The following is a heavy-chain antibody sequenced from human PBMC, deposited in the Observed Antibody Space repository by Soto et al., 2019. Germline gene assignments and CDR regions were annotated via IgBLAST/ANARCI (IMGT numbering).Heavy chain of an antibody. D-gene: IGHD4-17*01. CDR3: ARHNVDYGSNWFDH. CDR1: GGSISSYY. V-gene: IGHV4-59*08. Sequence: SETLSLTCTVSGGSISSYYWSWIRQPPGKGLEWIGYIYYSGSTNYNPSLKSRVTISVDTSKNQFSLKLSSVTAADTAVYYWARHNVDYGSNWFDHWGQGTLVTVSS. CDR2: IYYSGST. J-gene: IGHJ5*02.